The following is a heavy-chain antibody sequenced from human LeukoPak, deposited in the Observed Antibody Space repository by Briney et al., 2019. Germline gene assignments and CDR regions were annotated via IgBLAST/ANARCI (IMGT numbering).Heavy chain of an antibody. D-gene: IGHD6-19*01. V-gene: IGHV3-30*03. J-gene: IGHJ4*02. CDR3: ARVAVTGYSSGWLDY. CDR2: LLYDGSNK. Sequence: GGPLTLSCSASGFTFSSYRMLCLRQAPGKGLEGVAVLLYDGSNKSYADSVKGRFTISRDNSKNTLYLQMNSMRAEDTAVYYCARVAVTGYSSGWLDYWGQGTLVTVSS. CDR1: GFTFSSYR.